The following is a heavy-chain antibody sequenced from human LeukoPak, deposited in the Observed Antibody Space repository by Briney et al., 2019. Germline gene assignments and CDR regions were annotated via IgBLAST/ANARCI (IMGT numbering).Heavy chain of an antibody. CDR1: GGSISSSSYY. V-gene: IGHV4-39*07. J-gene: IGHJ4*02. Sequence: SETLSLTCTVSGGSISSSSYYWGWIRQPPGKGLEWIGSIYYSGSTYYNPSLKSRVTISVDTSKNQFSLKLSSVTAADTAVYYCARDRYYYGSGSYPHFDYWGQGTLVTVSS. CDR3: ARDRYYYGSGSYPHFDY. D-gene: IGHD3-10*01. CDR2: IYYSGST.